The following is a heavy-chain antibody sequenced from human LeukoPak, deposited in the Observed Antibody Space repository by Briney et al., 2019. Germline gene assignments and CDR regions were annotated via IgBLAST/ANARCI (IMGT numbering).Heavy chain of an antibody. D-gene: IGHD2/OR15-2a*01. Sequence: GVSLRLSCAASGFTFSSYAMSRVRQAPGKGLVWVTALSGSGGSTYYADSVKGRSTISRDTTKNNLYLQMSSLRAEVTAVYYCAKLILSPEFWGQGTLVSVSS. CDR1: GFTFSSYA. V-gene: IGHV3-23*01. CDR3: AKLILSPEF. CDR2: LSGSGGST. J-gene: IGHJ4*02.